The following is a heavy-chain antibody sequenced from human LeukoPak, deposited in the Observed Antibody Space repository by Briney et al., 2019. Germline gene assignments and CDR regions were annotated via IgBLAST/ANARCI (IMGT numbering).Heavy chain of an antibody. CDR1: GYTFTRQF. V-gene: IGHV1-2*02. D-gene: IGHD1-20*01. Sequence: ASVKVSCKASGYTFTRQFIHWLPQAPGQGLEWMGWIDPPSGAPHYAQKFQDTITLTRDTSIATAYMEVHRLQTDDTAVYYCARSGIITGLFLDFWGQGTPISVSS. CDR3: ARSGIITGLFLDF. CDR2: IDPPSGAP. J-gene: IGHJ4*02.